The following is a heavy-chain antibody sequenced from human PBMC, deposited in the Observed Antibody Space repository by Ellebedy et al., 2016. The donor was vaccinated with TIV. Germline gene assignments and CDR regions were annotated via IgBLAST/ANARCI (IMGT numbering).Heavy chain of an antibody. CDR3: ARYCNSTTCSNRFDP. Sequence: AASVKVSCKTSGYTFTSYGISWVRQAPGQGLEWMGWIGAYNGNTNYAQLLQGRVTMTTDTFTSTAYMELRSLRSDDTAVYYCARYCNSTTCSNRFDPWGQGTLVTVSS. D-gene: IGHD2-2*01. CDR2: IGAYNGNT. V-gene: IGHV1-18*04. CDR1: GYTFTSYG. J-gene: IGHJ5*02.